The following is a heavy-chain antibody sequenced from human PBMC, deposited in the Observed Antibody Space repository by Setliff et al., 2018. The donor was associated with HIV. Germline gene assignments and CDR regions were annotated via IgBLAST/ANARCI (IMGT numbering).Heavy chain of an antibody. Sequence: ASVKVSCKASGYHFTNYDINWVRQATGQGLEWMGWMNPNSGNTGYAQNFQGRVTITRNTSTSTAYMDLSSLRSEDTAVYYCARSRRDTAMVGWYFDLWGRGTLVTVSS. CDR3: ARSRRDTAMVGWYFDL. J-gene: IGHJ2*01. CDR2: MNPNSGNT. CDR1: GYHFTNYD. D-gene: IGHD5-18*01. V-gene: IGHV1-8*03.